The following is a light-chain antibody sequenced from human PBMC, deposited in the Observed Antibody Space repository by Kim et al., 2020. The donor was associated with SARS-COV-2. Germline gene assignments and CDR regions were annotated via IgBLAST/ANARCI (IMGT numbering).Light chain of an antibody. CDR3: HFRDINTNHPV. CDR1: ILRRSF. V-gene: IGLV3-19*01. CDR2: GKN. J-gene: IGLJ1*01. Sequence: SSELTQDPAVSVALGQTVRITCQGDILRRSFAGWYQQKPGQAPGLVTYGKNYRPSGIPDRFSGSNSESTASLTIPGAQAADGADYYCHFRDINTNHPVFG.